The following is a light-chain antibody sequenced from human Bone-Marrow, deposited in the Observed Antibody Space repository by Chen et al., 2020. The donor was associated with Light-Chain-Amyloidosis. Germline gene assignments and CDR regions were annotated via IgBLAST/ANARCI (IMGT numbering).Light chain of an antibody. CDR3: CSYAGSQIFV. Sequence: QSALTQPASVSGSPGQSITISCTGTSTDVGNYNLVSWYQRHPGKAPKLIIFEDNKRPSGVPSCFSGSRYCDTASLTISWLQAEDENDYYCCSYAGSQIFVFGTGSRVTVL. CDR2: EDN. J-gene: IGLJ1*01. V-gene: IGLV2-23*01. CDR1: STDVGNYNL.